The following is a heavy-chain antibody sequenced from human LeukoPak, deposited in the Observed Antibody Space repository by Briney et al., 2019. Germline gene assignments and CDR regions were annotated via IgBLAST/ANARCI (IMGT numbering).Heavy chain of an antibody. Sequence: GGSLRLSCAASRFTFSSYAMNWVRQAPGKGLEWVAVISYDGSNAYYADSVKGRFTISRDNSKNTLYLQMNSLRAEDTAVYHCARDLGTAMATWGQGTLVTVSS. D-gene: IGHD5-18*01. J-gene: IGHJ5*02. CDR1: RFTFSSYA. CDR2: ISYDGSNA. V-gene: IGHV3-30*04. CDR3: ARDLGTAMAT.